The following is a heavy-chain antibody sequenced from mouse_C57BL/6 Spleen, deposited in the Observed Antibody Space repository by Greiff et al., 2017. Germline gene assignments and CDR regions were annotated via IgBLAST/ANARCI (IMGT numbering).Heavy chain of an antibody. D-gene: IGHD4-1*01. CDR3: ARGEGNWAYFYH. CDR2: ISDGGSYT. CDR1: GFTFSSYA. V-gene: IGHV5-4*03. Sequence: EVKLVESGGGLVKPGGSLKLSCAASGFTFSSYAMSWVRQTPEKRLEWVATISDGGSYTYYPDNVKGRFTISRDNAKNNLYLQMSHLKSEDTAMYYCARGEGNWAYFYHRGQSNTLPVSS. J-gene: IGHJ2*01.